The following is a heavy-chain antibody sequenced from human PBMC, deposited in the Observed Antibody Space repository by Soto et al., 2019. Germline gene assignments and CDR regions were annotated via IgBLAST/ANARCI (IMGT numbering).Heavy chain of an antibody. CDR1: GGSISSGGYY. D-gene: IGHD6-6*01. J-gene: IGHJ6*02. CDR3: ARGSSIAGLYYGMDV. V-gene: IGHV4-31*03. CDR2: NYYSGIT. Sequence: QVQLQESGPGLVKPSQTLSLTCTVSGGSISSGGYYWTWIRQHPGKGLEWIGYNYYSGITYYNPSLKSRVTISLATSKNQFSLKLSSVTAAATAVYYCARGSSIAGLYYGMDVWGQGTTVTVSS.